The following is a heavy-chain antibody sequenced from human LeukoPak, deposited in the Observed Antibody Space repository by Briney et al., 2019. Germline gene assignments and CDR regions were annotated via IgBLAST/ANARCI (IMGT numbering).Heavy chain of an antibody. V-gene: IGHV1-24*01. D-gene: IGHD1/OR15-1a*01. J-gene: IGHJ2*01. CDR1: GYTFTYHY. Sequence: ASVKVSCKASGYTFTYHYIHWVRQAPGKGLEWVGRVDPEEGEAISAQKFQGRVTMTEDTSTDTAYMELSGLRSEDTAVYYCATDLLKQTWYFDLWGRGTLVTVS. CDR3: ATDLLKQTWYFDL. CDR2: VDPEEGEA.